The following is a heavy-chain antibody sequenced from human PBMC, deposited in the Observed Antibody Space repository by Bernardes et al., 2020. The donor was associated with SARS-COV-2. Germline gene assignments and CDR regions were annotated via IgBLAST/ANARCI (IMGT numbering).Heavy chain of an antibody. J-gene: IGHJ4*02. CDR1: GFTFSSYA. D-gene: IGHD2-8*01. Sequence: GGSLRLSRAASGFTFSSYAMSWVRQAPGKGLEWVSAISGSGGSTYYADSVKGRFTISRDNSKNTLYLQMNSLRAEDTAVYYCAKEGRDIVLMVYAIMFDYWGQGTLVTVSS. CDR2: ISGSGGST. CDR3: AKEGRDIVLMVYAIMFDY. V-gene: IGHV3-23*01.